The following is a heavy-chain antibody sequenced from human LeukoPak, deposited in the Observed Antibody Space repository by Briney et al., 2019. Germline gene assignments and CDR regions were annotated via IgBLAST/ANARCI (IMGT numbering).Heavy chain of an antibody. V-gene: IGHV1-24*01. CDR3: ATSTPYKGGSSGGWFDP. J-gene: IGHJ5*02. D-gene: IGHD1-26*01. CDR1: GYTLTELS. Sequence: ASVKVSCKVSGYTLTELSMHWVRQAPGKGLEWMGGFDPEDVETIYAQKFQSRVTMTEDTSTDIAYMELSSLRSEDTAVYYCATSTPYKGGSSGGWFDPWGQGTLVTVSS. CDR2: FDPEDVET.